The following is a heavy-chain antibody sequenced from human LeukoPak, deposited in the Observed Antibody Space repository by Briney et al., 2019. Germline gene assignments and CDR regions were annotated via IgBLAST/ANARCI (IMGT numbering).Heavy chain of an antibody. CDR3: ARGVDTAMVTMGY. Sequence: GGSLRLSCAASGFTFSSYAMHWVRQAPGKGLEWVAVISYDGSNKYYADSVKGRFTISRDNAKNSLYLQMNSLRAEDTAVYYCARGVDTAMVTMGYWGQGTLVTVSS. CDR2: ISYDGSNK. CDR1: GFTFSSYA. J-gene: IGHJ4*02. V-gene: IGHV3-30-3*01. D-gene: IGHD5-18*01.